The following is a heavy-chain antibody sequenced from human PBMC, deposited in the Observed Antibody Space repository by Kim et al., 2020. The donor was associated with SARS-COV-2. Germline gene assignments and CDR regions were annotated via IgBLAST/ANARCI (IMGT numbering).Heavy chain of an antibody. CDR2: T. J-gene: IGHJ4*02. D-gene: IGHD4-17*01. V-gene: IGHV4-34*01. CDR3: ATLSDGDYNY. Sequence: TNYNPSLKSRVTISVDTSKNQFSLKLSSVTAADTAVYYCATLSDGDYNYWGQGTLVTVSS.